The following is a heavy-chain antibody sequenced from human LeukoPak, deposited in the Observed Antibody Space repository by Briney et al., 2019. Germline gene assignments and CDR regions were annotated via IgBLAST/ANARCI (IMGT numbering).Heavy chain of an antibody. CDR1: GFTFSTYN. Sequence: GGSLRLSCAASGFTFSTYNMNWVRQAPGKGLEWVSSISRSSRSYIYYADSVKGRFTISRDNARNSLYLQMNSLRVEDTAVYYCARDPYSGTYGNTYYYYMDVWGKGTTVTISS. V-gene: IGHV3-21*01. CDR3: ARDPYSGTYGNTYYYYMDV. CDR2: ISRSSRSYI. D-gene: IGHD1-26*01. J-gene: IGHJ6*03.